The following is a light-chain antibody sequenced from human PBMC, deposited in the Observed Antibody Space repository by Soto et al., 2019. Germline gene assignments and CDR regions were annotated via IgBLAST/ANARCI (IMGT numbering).Light chain of an antibody. V-gene: IGKV3-15*01. CDR3: QQYSAWWT. Sequence: EIVMTQSPATLSVSPGERATLYCRASQSVRSNLAWYQQKPGQAPRLLIYDASTRAPGIPARFSGSGSGTEFTLTISSLQSEYFEVYYCQQYSAWWTFGQGTTVEIK. J-gene: IGKJ1*01. CDR1: QSVRSN. CDR2: DAS.